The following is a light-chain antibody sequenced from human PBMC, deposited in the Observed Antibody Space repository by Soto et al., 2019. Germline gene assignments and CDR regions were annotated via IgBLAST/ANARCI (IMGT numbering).Light chain of an antibody. Sequence: EIVMTQSPATQSVSPGERATLSCRASQSVSRNLAWYQQRPGQAPRLLISGASTRATGIAARFSGSGSGREFTLSSRSLQSADSALYSCQQYSNWPTIGQGTRLEIK. CDR3: QQYSNWPT. CDR1: QSVSRN. V-gene: IGKV3-15*01. J-gene: IGKJ5*01. CDR2: GAS.